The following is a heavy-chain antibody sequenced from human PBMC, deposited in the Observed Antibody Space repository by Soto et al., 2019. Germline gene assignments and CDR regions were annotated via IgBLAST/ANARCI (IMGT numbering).Heavy chain of an antibody. J-gene: IGHJ4*02. CDR1: GFTFSSYW. CDR2: INSDGSST. V-gene: IGHV3-74*01. Sequence: EVQLVESGGGLVQPGGSLRLSCAASGFTFSSYWMHWVRQAPGKGLVWVSRINSDGSSTSYADSVKGRFTISRDNAKNTLYLQMNSLRAEDTAVYYCARVNRAYCSGGSCHLDYWGQGTLVTVSS. D-gene: IGHD2-15*01. CDR3: ARVNRAYCSGGSCHLDY.